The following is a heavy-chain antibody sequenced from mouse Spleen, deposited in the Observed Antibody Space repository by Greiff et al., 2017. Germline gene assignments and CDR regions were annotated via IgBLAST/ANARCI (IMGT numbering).Heavy chain of an antibody. CDR3: ARRYSNYGDFDY. Sequence: VKLQQPGAELVMPGASVKLSCKASGYTFTSYWMHWVKQRPGQGLEWIGEIDPSDSYTNYNQKFKGKATLTVDKSSSTAYMQLSSLTSEDSAVYYCARRYSNYGDFDYWGQGTTLTVSS. V-gene: IGHV1-69*01. D-gene: IGHD2-5*01. CDR2: IDPSDSYT. CDR1: GYTFTSYW. J-gene: IGHJ2*01.